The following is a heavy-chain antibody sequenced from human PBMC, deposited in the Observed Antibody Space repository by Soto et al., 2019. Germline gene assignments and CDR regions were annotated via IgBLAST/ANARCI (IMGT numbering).Heavy chain of an antibody. D-gene: IGHD3-3*01. J-gene: IGHJ3*02. CDR2: ISAYNGNT. Sequence: GASVKVSCKASGXTFTSYGISWVRQAPGQGLEWMGWISAYNGNTNYAQKLQGRVTMTTDTSTSTAYMELRSLRSDDTAVYYCARDSARYYDFWSGYSDDAFDIWGQGTMVTVSS. V-gene: IGHV1-18*01. CDR1: GXTFTSYG. CDR3: ARDSARYYDFWSGYSDDAFDI.